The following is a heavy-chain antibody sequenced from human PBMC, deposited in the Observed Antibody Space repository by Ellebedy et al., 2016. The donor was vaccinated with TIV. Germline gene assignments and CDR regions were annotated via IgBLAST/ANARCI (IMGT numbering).Heavy chain of an antibody. CDR3: AKDLANWGIRFFDL. CDR2: ISGSGMST. CDR1: GFSFSNYA. V-gene: IGHV3-23*01. Sequence: PGGSLRLSCAASGFSFSNYAMSWVRQAPGKGLEWVSAISGSGMSTYYVYSVTGRFTISRDNSKDTFYLQMNRLRVEDTAVYYCAKDLANWGIRFFDLWGRGTLVTVSS. D-gene: IGHD7-27*01. J-gene: IGHJ2*01.